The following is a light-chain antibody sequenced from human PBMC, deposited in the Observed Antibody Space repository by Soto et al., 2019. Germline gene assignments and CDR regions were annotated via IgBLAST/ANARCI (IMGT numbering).Light chain of an antibody. CDR1: QSISSY. V-gene: IGKV1-33*01. J-gene: IGKJ5*01. CDR3: QQYDNFPLT. CDR2: DAS. Sequence: DVHMTQSASTLSASVGNSVTIACRASQSISSYLNWYQQKLGKAPKLLIYDASNLETGVPSTFSGTGYGTDFNFTISSLQTEHIGIYYCQQYDNFPLTFGQGTRLEIK.